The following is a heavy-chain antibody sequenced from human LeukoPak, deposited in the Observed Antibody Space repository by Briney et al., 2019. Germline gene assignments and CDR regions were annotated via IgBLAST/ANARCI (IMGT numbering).Heavy chain of an antibody. V-gene: IGHV4-34*12. CDR3: ARGIVLMHYATFDF. CDR2: IIHSGRT. CDR1: GGSFSDYY. D-gene: IGHD2-8*01. J-gene: IGHJ4*02. Sequence: SETLSLTCVVSGGSFSDYYWTWIRQSPGRGLEWIAEIIHSGRTNYNPSLESRATLSVDTSKRQFSLRLSSVTAADTAVYYCARGIVLMHYATFDFWGQGSLVTVSS.